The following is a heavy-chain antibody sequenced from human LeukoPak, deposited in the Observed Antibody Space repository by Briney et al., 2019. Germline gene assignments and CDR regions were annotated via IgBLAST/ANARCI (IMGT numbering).Heavy chain of an antibody. CDR1: GGSISSYY. V-gene: IGHV4-59*12. D-gene: IGHD5-24*01. CDR3: ARDRLQLQS. CDR2: IYYSGST. J-gene: IGHJ5*02. Sequence: SETLSLTCTVSGGSISSYYWSWIRQPPGKGLEWIGCIYYSGSTDYNPSLKSRVTMSPDTSMNRFSLKLSSVTAADTAVYYCARDRLQLQSWGQGTLVTVSS.